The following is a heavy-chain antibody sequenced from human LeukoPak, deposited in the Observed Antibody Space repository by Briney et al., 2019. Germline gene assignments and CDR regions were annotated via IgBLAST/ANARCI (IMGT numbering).Heavy chain of an antibody. J-gene: IGHJ4*02. V-gene: IGHV3-7*01. D-gene: IGHD3-3*01. CDR2: IKQDGSEK. Sequence: SGGSLRLSCAASGFTFSSYWMSWVRQAPGKGLEWVANIKQDGSEKYYVDSVKGRFTISRDNAKNSLYLQMNSLRAEDTAVYYCARHNFGVVPTLFDYWGQGTLVTVSS. CDR1: GFTFSSYW. CDR3: ARHNFGVVPTLFDY.